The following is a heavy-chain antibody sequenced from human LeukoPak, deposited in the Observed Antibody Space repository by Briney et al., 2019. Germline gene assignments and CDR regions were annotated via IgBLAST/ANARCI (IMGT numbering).Heavy chain of an antibody. V-gene: IGHV6-1*01. D-gene: IGHD1-26*01. J-gene: IGHJ4*02. CDR3: ARARSGSYPDY. CDR2: PYYRSQWYT. Sequence: SQTLSLTCAISGDSVSNDSAAWICITQSPSRTLEWLGRPYYRSQWYTDYAGSVQNRIIINLDTPKNQSSLPLNSVPPEDTAVYYCARARSGSYPDYWGQGTLVTVSS. CDR1: GDSVSNDSAA.